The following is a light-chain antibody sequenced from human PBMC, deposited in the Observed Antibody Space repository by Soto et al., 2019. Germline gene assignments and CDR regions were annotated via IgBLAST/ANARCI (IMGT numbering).Light chain of an antibody. CDR1: SSDIGEHYD. CDR2: GND. V-gene: IGLV1-40*01. Sequence: QSVLTQPPSVSGAPGQRVTISCTGGSSDIGEHYDVHWYQQLPGTAPKLLIYGNDNRPSGIPDRCSGSKSGTSASLAITGLQAEDEADYYCQSYDSSLSGWVFGGGTKVTVL. CDR3: QSYDSSLSGWV. J-gene: IGLJ3*02.